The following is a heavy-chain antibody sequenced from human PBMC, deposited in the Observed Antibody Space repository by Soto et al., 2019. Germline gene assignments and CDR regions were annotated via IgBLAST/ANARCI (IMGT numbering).Heavy chain of an antibody. V-gene: IGHV4-59*01. CDR2: IYYTGGT. D-gene: IGHD3-10*01. Sequence: PSETLSLTCTVSGGSISSYYWNWVRQPPGRGLEWIGYIYYTGGTNYNPSLKSRVSMSVDTSKNQFSLKLTSVTAADTAVYYCARSVLWSGESLSYFHFDYWAQGVLVTVSS. CDR1: GGSISSYY. CDR3: ARSVLWSGESLSYFHFDY. J-gene: IGHJ4*02.